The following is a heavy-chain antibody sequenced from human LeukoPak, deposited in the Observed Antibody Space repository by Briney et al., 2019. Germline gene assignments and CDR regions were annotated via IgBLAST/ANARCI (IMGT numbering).Heavy chain of an antibody. CDR2: IYHNGDT. J-gene: IGHJ4*02. D-gene: IGHD1-26*01. CDR3: VRAESVGIFDV. Sequence: PSETLSLTCPVSGFSITSGYFWGWIRPSPGKRLEGIGYIYHNGDTVYNPSLNSSLRSRVTLLVEPSKNQFSLSLNSMIAADTAVFYCVRAESVGIFDVWGQGILVTVSS. V-gene: IGHV4-38-2*02. CDR1: GFSITSGYF.